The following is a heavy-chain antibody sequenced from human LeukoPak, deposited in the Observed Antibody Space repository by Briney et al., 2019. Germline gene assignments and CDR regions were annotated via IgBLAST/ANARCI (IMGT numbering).Heavy chain of an antibody. J-gene: IGHJ2*01. D-gene: IGHD3/OR15-3a*01. CDR2: ISSSGSTI. CDR1: GFTFSDYY. CDR3: ARVTLGWGDRYFDL. Sequence: PGGSLRLSCAASGFTFSDYYMSWIRQAPGKGLEWVSYISSSGSTIYYADSVKGRFTISRDNAKDSLYLQMNSLRAEDTAVYYCARVTLGWGDRYFDLWGRGTLVTVSS. V-gene: IGHV3-11*01.